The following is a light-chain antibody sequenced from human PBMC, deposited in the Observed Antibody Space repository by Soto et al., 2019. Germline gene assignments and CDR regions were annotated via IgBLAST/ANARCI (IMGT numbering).Light chain of an antibody. J-gene: IGKJ1*01. CDR2: GAS. V-gene: IGKV1D-12*01. Sequence: DIQVTQSPSSVSASVGDRVTITCRASQDISHYLAWYQQKPGKAPKLLIYGASSLQSGVPSRLSGSGSGTDFPLTISSLQPEDFATFYRQQAYTFPRTFGQGTKVDIK. CDR1: QDISHY. CDR3: QQAYTFPRT.